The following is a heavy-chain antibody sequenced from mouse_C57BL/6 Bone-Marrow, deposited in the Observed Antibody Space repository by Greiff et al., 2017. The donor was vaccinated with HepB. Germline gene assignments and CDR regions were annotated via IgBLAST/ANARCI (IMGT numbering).Heavy chain of an antibody. D-gene: IGHD1-3*01. V-gene: IGHV1-81*01. CDR3: ESQLQFYAMDY. CDR2: IYPRSGNT. Sequence: QVQLKESGAELARPGASVKLSCKASGYTFTSYGISWVKQRTGQGLEWIGVIYPRSGNTYYNEKFKGKATLTADKSSSTAYMELSSLTYEDSAVYFGESQLQFYAMDYWGQGTSVTVSS. CDR1: GYTFTSYG. J-gene: IGHJ4*01.